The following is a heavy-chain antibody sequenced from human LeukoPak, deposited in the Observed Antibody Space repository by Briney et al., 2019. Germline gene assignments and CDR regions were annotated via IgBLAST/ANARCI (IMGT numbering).Heavy chain of an antibody. CDR2: INHSGST. D-gene: IGHD3-10*01. CDR1: GGSFSSYY. CDR3: AGYYYGSGSYHNHPNFDY. Sequence: SETLSLTCAVYGGSFSSYYWSWIRQPPGKGLEWIGEINHSGSTTYNPSLKCRVAISIDTPKNQFSLKLNSMTAADTAVYYCAGYYYGSGSYHNHPNFDYWGQGTLVTVSS. V-gene: IGHV4-34*01. J-gene: IGHJ4*02.